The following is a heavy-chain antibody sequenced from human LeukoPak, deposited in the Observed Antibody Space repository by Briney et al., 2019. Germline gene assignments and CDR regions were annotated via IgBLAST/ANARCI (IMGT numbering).Heavy chain of an antibody. Sequence: KPSETLSLTXTVSGGSISSSSYYWGWIRQPPGKGLEWIGSIHYSGSTYYNPSLKSRVTISVDTSKNQFSLKLNSVTAADTAVYYCASHYYDSSGFYYIEDYWGQGTLVTVSS. V-gene: IGHV4-39*01. D-gene: IGHD3-22*01. J-gene: IGHJ4*02. CDR1: GGSISSSSYY. CDR2: IHYSGST. CDR3: ASHYYDSSGFYYIEDY.